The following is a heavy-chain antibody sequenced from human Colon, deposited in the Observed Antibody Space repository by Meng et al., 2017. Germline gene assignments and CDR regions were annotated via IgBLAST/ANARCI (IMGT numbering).Heavy chain of an antibody. CDR1: GGSISTYY. Sequence: QVQLQESGPGLVKPSETLSLTCAVSGGSISTYYWSWIRPPPGKGLEWIGNNYYSGSTNYNPSLASRVTISVDSSKNQFSLKLSSVTAADTAVYYCARHQNGGTYPLDYWGQGTLVTVSS. D-gene: IGHD3-16*02. CDR3: ARHQNGGTYPLDY. V-gene: IGHV4-59*08. J-gene: IGHJ4*02. CDR2: NYYSGST.